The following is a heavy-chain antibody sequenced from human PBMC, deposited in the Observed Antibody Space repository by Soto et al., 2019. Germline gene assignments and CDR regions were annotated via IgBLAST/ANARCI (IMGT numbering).Heavy chain of an antibody. CDR2: ISSSSSYI. V-gene: IGHV3-21*01. CDR1: GFTFITYS. D-gene: IGHD5-12*01. CDR3: ARDKPGSGYDFDY. Sequence: PGGSMRLSCAASGFTFITYSMNWVRQATGKGLEWVSYISSSSSYIYYADSVKGRFTISRDDAKNSVYLQMNSLRAEDTAVYYCARDKPGSGYDFDYWGLGTLVTVSS. J-gene: IGHJ4*02.